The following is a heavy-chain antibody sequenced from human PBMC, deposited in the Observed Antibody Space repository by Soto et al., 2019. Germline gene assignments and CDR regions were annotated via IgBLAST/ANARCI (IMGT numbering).Heavy chain of an antibody. CDR1: GGSISSYY. V-gene: IGHV4-59*01. J-gene: IGHJ6*02. CDR3: ARDRAVGYYDFWSAYYSGQNYYGMDV. Sequence: SETLSLTCTVSGGSISSYYWSWIRQPPGKGLEWIGYIYYSGSTNYNPSLKSRVTISVDTSKNQFSLKLSSVTAADTAVYYCARDRAVGYYDFWSAYYSGQNYYGMDVWGQGTTVTVSS. CDR2: IYYSGST. D-gene: IGHD3-3*01.